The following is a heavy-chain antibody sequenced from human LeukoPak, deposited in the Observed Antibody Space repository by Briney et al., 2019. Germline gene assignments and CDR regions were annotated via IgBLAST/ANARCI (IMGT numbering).Heavy chain of an antibody. CDR1: GFTFSSYS. CDR3: ARGATGDRLGY. J-gene: IGHJ4*02. D-gene: IGHD7-27*01. Sequence: QPGGSLRLSCAASGFTFSSYSMTWVRQAPGKGLEWISYISSSSNTIYYADSVKGRFTISRDNAKNSLYLQMNSLRAEDTAVYYGARGATGDRLGYLGQGSLVTVSS. CDR2: ISSSSNTI. V-gene: IGHV3-48*01.